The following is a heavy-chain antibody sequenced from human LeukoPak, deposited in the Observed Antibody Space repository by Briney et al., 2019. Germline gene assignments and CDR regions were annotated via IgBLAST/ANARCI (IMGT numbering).Heavy chain of an antibody. CDR1: GGSISSSSYY. CDR2: IYYSGST. J-gene: IGHJ4*02. CDR3: ASTGDLRDDY. D-gene: IGHD4-17*01. V-gene: IGHV4-39*07. Sequence: SETLSLTCTVSGGSISSSSYYWGWIRQPPGKGLEWIGSIYYSGSTNYNPSLKSRVTISVDTSKNQFSLKLSSVTAADTAVYYCASTGDLRDDYWGQGTLVTVSS.